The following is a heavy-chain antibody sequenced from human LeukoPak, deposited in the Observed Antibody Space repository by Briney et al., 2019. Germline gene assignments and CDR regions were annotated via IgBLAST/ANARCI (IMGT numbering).Heavy chain of an antibody. CDR3: ARDNDPDYTSSPGWFDS. J-gene: IGHJ5*01. V-gene: IGHV3-30*01. D-gene: IGHD2-2*02. CDR2: ISSDGSNK. Sequence: PGGSLRLSCAAPGVIFSSYAMNWVRQAPGQGLEWVAEISSDGSNKFYAASVKGRFTVSRDNSKNTLYLQMNSLRAEDTALYYCARDNDPDYTSSPGWFDSWGQGTLVTVSS. CDR1: GVIFSSYA.